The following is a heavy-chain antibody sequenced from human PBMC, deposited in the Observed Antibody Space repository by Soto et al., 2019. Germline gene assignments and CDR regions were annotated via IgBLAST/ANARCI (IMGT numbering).Heavy chain of an antibody. J-gene: IGHJ3*02. Sequence: SETLSLTCAVSGGSISSGGYSWSWIRQPPGKGLEWIGYIYHSGSTYYNPSLKSRVTISVDRSKNQFSLKLSSVTAADTAVYYCARCPTYYYDSSGYSDAFDIWGQGTMVTVSS. CDR3: ARCPTYYYDSSGYSDAFDI. V-gene: IGHV4-30-2*01. CDR1: GGSISSGGYS. D-gene: IGHD3-22*01. CDR2: IYHSGST.